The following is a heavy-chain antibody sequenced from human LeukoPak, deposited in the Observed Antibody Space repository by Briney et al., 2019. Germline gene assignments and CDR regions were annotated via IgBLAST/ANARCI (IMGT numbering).Heavy chain of an antibody. CDR2: ISPYNGNT. CDR3: ARRVNCAGDCSLDY. Sequence: ASVTVSCKASGYTFTSYSISWVRQAPGQGLEWMGWISPYNGNTNYAQKLQGRVTMTTDTSTSTVNMELRSLRSDDTAVYYCARRVNCAGDCSLDYWGQGTLVTVSS. V-gene: IGHV1-18*01. CDR1: GYTFTSYS. D-gene: IGHD2-21*02. J-gene: IGHJ4*02.